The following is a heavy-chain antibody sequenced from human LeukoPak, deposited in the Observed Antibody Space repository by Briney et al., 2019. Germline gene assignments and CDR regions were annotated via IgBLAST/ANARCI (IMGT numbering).Heavy chain of an antibody. CDR1: GGSFSGYY. J-gene: IGHJ3*02. Sequence: SETLSLTCAVYGGSFSGYYWSWIRQPPGKGLEWIGKISHGGSTNYNPSLKSRVTISVDTSKNQFSLKLTSVTAADTAVYYCAREGVMRGYCTSTSCSKALDIWGQGTLVTVSS. V-gene: IGHV4-34*01. CDR3: AREGVMRGYCTSTSCSKALDI. D-gene: IGHD2-2*01. CDR2: ISHGGST.